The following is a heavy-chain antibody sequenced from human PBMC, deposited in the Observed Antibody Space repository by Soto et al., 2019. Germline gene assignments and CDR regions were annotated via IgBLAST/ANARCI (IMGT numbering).Heavy chain of an antibody. D-gene: IGHD3-22*01. CDR1: GFTFSSYA. V-gene: IGHV3-30-3*01. CDR2: ISYDGSNK. Sequence: QVQLVESGGGVVQPGRSLRLSCAASGFTFSSYAMHWVRQAPGKGLEWVAVISYDGSNKYYADSVKGRFTISRDNSKNTLYLQMNSLRAEDTAVYYCARDSPRRYYDLGYWGQGTLVTVSS. CDR3: ARDSPRRYYDLGY. J-gene: IGHJ4*02.